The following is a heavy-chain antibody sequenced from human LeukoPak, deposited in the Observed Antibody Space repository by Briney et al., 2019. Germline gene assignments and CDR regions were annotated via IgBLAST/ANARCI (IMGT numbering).Heavy chain of an antibody. D-gene: IGHD1-1*01. CDR1: GYTFTSYY. CDR2: IIPIFGTT. Sequence: SVKVSCKASGYTFTSYYMHWVRQAPGQGLEWMGGIIPIFGTTNYAQKFQDRVTITADKSTSTAYMELSSLRSEDTAVYYCARVEKLYDAFDIWGQGTMVTVSS. CDR3: ARVEKLYDAFDI. V-gene: IGHV1-69*06. J-gene: IGHJ3*02.